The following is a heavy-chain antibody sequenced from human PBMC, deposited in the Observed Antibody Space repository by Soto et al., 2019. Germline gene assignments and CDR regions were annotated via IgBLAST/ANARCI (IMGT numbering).Heavy chain of an antibody. Sequence: SETLSLTCAVSGGSISISNWWSWVRQPPGKGLEWIGEIYHSGSTNYNPSLKSRVTISVDKTENQFSLKLSSVTAADTAVYYCARDACSGGSCYEPRDAFDIWGQGTMVTVSS. CDR3: ARDACSGGSCYEPRDAFDI. CDR2: IYHSGST. D-gene: IGHD2-15*01. J-gene: IGHJ3*02. CDR1: GGSISISNW. V-gene: IGHV4-4*02.